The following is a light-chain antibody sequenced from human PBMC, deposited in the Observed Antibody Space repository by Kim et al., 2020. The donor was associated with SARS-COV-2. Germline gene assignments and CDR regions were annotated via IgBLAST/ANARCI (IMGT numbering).Light chain of an antibody. J-gene: IGKJ4*01. CDR3: QQRPNWPLT. CDR1: QSVSSY. V-gene: IGKV3-11*01. Sequence: WSPGERAPLSCRASQSVSSYLAWYQQKPGQAPRLLIYDASNRATGIPARFSGSGSGTDFPLPISSLEPEDFAVYYCQQRPNWPLTFGGGTKVDIK. CDR2: DAS.